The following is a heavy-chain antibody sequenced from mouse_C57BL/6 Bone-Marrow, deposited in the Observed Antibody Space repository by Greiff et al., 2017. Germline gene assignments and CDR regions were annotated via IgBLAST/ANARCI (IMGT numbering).Heavy chain of an antibody. V-gene: IGHV3-6*01. Sequence: EVKLMESGPGLVKPSQSLSLTCSVTGYSITSGYYWNWIRQFPGNKLEWMGYISYDGSNNYNPSLKNRISITRDTSKNQFFLKLNSVTTEDTATYYCARDLGEAYWGQGTLVTVSA. CDR2: ISYDGSN. D-gene: IGHD4-1*01. J-gene: IGHJ3*01. CDR1: GYSITSGYY. CDR3: ARDLGEAY.